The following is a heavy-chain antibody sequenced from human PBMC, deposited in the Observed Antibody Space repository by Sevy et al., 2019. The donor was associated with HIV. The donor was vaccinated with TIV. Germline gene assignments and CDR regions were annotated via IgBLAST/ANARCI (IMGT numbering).Heavy chain of an antibody. CDR3: ARPVNYYDSSGYFDAFDI. CDR2: IYYSGST. V-gene: IGHV4-39*01. CDR1: GGSISSSSYY. D-gene: IGHD3-22*01. J-gene: IGHJ3*02. Sequence: SETLSLTCTVSGGSISSSSYYWGWIRQPPGKGLEWIGSIYYSGSTYYSPSLKSRVTISVDTSKNQFSLKLSSVTAADTAVYYCARPVNYYDSSGYFDAFDIWGQGTMVTVS.